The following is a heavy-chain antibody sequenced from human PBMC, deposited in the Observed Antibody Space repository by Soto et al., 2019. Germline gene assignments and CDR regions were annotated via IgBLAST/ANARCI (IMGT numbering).Heavy chain of an antibody. CDR2: IYYSGST. Sequence: PSETLSLTCTVSGGSISSYYWSWIRQPPGKGLEWIGYIYYSGSTNYNPSLKSRVTISVDTSKNQFSLKLSSVTAADTAVYYCAKHLITTVTTWGDAFDIWGQGTKVTVSS. CDR1: GGSISSYY. D-gene: IGHD4-17*01. CDR3: AKHLITTVTTWGDAFDI. J-gene: IGHJ3*02. V-gene: IGHV4-59*08.